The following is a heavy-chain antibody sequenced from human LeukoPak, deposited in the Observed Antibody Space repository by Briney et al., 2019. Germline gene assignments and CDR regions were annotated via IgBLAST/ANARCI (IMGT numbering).Heavy chain of an antibody. J-gene: IGHJ4*02. CDR3: AKVESSWYYFDY. Sequence: GGSLRLSCAASGFTFSSYAMSWVRQAPGKGLEWVSAISGSGGSTYYADSVKGRFTISRDNSKNTLYLQMNSLGAEDTAVYYCAKVESSWYYFDYWGQGTLVTVSS. CDR2: ISGSGGST. V-gene: IGHV3-23*01. D-gene: IGHD6-13*01. CDR1: GFTFSSYA.